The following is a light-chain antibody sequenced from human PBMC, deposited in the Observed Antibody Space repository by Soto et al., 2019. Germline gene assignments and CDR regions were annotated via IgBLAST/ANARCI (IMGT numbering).Light chain of an antibody. Sequence: DIQMTQSPPALSASVGDRVTITCRSSQSVTTYFTWYLQKPGKAPQLLIFGTSNLQSGVSSRFAAGGFATHFHLNITDVQPEDSATYYCQQSYSLPYTFGQGTRLEIK. V-gene: IGKV1-39*01. J-gene: IGKJ2*01. CDR3: QQSYSLPYT. CDR1: QSVTTY. CDR2: GTS.